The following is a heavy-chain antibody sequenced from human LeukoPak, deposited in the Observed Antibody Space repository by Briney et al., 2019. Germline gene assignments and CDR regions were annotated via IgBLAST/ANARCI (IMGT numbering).Heavy chain of an antibody. CDR2: INPNSGDS. D-gene: IGHD3-22*01. V-gene: IGHV1-2*06. J-gene: IGHJ4*02. CDR3: ARVSDISGYYYSY. Sequence: GASVKVSCKTSGYIFTGYLVHWVRQAPGQGLEWMGRINPNSGDSNYAQIFQGRVTMNRDTSISTVYMELSRLRSDDTAVYFCARVSDISGYYYSYWGQGTLVTVSS. CDR1: GYIFTGYL.